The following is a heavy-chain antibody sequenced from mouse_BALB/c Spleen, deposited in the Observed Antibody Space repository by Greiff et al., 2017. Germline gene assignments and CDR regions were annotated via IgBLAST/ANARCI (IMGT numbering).Heavy chain of an antibody. CDR3: ARRLERGFAY. CDR2: INPYNDGT. V-gene: IGHV1-14*01. CDR1: GYTFTSYV. Sequence: VQLQQSGPELVKPGASVKMSCKASGYTFTSYVMYWVKQKPGQGLEWIGYINPYNDGTNYNEKFKGKATLTADTSSSTAYMQLSSLTSEDSAIYYCARRLERGFAYWGQGTLVTVSA. J-gene: IGHJ3*01.